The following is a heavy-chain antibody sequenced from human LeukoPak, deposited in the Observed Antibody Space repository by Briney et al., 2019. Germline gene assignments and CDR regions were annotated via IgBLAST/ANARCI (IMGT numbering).Heavy chain of an antibody. CDR3: AKDGILTGYPYYFDY. CDR1: GFTFNAFG. J-gene: IGHJ4*02. CDR2: IGTTSGAI. Sequence: GGSLRLSCAASGFTFNAFGMNWVRQAPGKGLEWVSYIGTTSGAIYYADSVKGRFTISRDNAKSTLYLQMNSLRAEDTAVYYCAKDGILTGYPYYFDYWGQGTLVTVSS. V-gene: IGHV3-48*04. D-gene: IGHD3-9*01.